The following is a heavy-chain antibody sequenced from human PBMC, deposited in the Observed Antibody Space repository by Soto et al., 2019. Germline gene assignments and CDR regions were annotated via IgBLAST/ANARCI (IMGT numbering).Heavy chain of an antibody. CDR1: GGSFISYI. V-gene: IGHV1-69*02. CDR3: AKSLVVVYDAYMDV. Sequence: QVQLVQSGAEVRKPGSSVKVSCEASGGSFISYIFTWVRQAPGQGLEWMGRSIPIQGRADYALKFQDRVTITADRSTQTVYMELSSLKPEDTALYYCAKSLVVVYDAYMDVWGKGTTVTVSS. CDR2: SIPIQGRA. J-gene: IGHJ6*03. D-gene: IGHD3-9*01.